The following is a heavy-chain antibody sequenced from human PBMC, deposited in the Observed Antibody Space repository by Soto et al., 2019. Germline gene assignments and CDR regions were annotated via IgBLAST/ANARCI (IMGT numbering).Heavy chain of an antibody. Sequence: SETLSLTCTVSGGSISSGDYYWSWIRQPPGKGLEWIGYIYYSGSTYYNPSLKSRVTISVDTSKNQFSPKLSSVTAADTAVYYCARGDTIFGVKFDPWGQGTLVTVS. CDR2: IYYSGST. J-gene: IGHJ5*02. CDR3: ARGDTIFGVKFDP. CDR1: GGSISSGDYY. V-gene: IGHV4-30-4*01. D-gene: IGHD3-3*01.